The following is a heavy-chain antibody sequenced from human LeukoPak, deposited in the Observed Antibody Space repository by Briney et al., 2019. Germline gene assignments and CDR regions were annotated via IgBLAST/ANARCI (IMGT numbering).Heavy chain of an antibody. V-gene: IGHV4-4*07. Sequence: SETLSLTCTVSGGSITSYYWSYIRQPAGKGLEWIGRIHTSGSTNYNPSLKSRVTISVDTSKNQFSLKLSSVTAADTAVYYCARRSGSGWSRAEYFQHWGQGTLVTVSS. CDR3: ARRSGSGWSRAEYFQH. D-gene: IGHD6-19*01. CDR2: IHTSGST. J-gene: IGHJ1*01. CDR1: GGSITSYY.